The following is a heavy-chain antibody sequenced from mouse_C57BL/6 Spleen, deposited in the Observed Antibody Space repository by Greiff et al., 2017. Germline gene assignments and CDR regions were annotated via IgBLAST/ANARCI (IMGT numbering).Heavy chain of an antibody. CDR1: GLSLTSYG. CDR2: IWSGGST. J-gene: IGHJ4*01. Sequence: VMPVESGPGLVQPSQSLSITCTVSGLSLTSYGVHRVRPSPGKGLEWLGVIWSGGSTDYNAAFISRLSISKDNSKSQVFFQMNSLQADDTAIYYCARERGRDYAMDYWGQGTSVTVSS. V-gene: IGHV2-2*01. CDR3: ARERGRDYAMDY.